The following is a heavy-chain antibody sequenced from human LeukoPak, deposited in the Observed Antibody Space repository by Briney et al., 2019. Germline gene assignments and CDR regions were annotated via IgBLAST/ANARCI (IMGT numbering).Heavy chain of an antibody. Sequence: NPSETLSLTCTVSGGSISSSSYYWGWISQPPGKGLEWIGSIYYSGSTYYNPSLKSRVTISVDTSKNQFSLKLSSVTAADTAVYYCARQNLMVYAMWGQGTLVTVSS. D-gene: IGHD2-8*01. CDR3: ARQNLMVYAM. V-gene: IGHV4-39*01. CDR1: GGSISSSSYY. J-gene: IGHJ4*02. CDR2: IYYSGST.